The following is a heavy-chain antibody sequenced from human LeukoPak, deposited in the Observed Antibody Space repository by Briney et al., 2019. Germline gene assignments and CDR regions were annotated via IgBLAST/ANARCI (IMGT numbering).Heavy chain of an antibody. CDR3: ARAPPEGLLWFGVRAMDV. CDR1: GYTFTSYD. D-gene: IGHD3-10*01. V-gene: IGHV1-8*03. CDR2: MNPNSGNT. Sequence: ASVKVSCKASGYTFTSYDINWVRQATGQGLEWMGWMNPNSGNTGYAQKFQGRVTITRNTSISTAYMELSSLRSEDTAVYYCARAPPEGLLWFGVRAMDVWGKGTTVTVSS. J-gene: IGHJ6*03.